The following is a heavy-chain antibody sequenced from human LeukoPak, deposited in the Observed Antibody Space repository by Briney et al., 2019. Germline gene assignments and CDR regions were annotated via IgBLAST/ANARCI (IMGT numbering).Heavy chain of an antibody. D-gene: IGHD1-20*01. Sequence: GGSLRLSCAASGFTFSTTAMTWVRQAPGKGLEWVSGISNSGGSTDYADSVKGRFTISRDNSKNTLSLQMNSLRAGDTAVYYCAKDLNWPRSEYWGQGTLVTVSS. V-gene: IGHV3-23*01. CDR3: AKDLNWPRSEY. CDR2: ISNSGGST. CDR1: GFTFSTTA. J-gene: IGHJ4*02.